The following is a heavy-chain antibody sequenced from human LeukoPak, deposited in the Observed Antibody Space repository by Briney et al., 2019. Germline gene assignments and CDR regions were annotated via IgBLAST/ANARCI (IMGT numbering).Heavy chain of an antibody. J-gene: IGHJ4*02. V-gene: IGHV3-30*02. Sequence: YPGGSLRLSCAASGFTFSSYGMHWVRQAPGKGLEWVAFIYSDGTNKYYADSVKGRFTISRDNSKNTLYLQMNSLRAEDTAVYYCAKDDYGNADYWGQGTLVTVSS. CDR2: IYSDGTNK. CDR3: AKDDYGNADY. D-gene: IGHD4-11*01. CDR1: GFTFSSYG.